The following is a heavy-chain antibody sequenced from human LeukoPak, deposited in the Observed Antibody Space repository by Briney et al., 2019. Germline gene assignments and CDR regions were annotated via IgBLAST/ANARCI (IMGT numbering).Heavy chain of an antibody. CDR3: ARDHYYGSGSYYNVWDY. Sequence: ASVKVSCKASGYTFTSYGISWVRQAPGQGLEWMGWISAYNGNTNYAQKLQGRVTVTTDTSTSTAYMELRSLRSDDTAVYYCARDHYYGSGSYYNVWDYWGQGTLVTVSS. CDR1: GYTFTSYG. V-gene: IGHV1-18*01. CDR2: ISAYNGNT. J-gene: IGHJ4*02. D-gene: IGHD3-10*01.